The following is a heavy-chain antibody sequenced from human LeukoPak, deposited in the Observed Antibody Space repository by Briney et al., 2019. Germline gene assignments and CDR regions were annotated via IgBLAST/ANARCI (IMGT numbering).Heavy chain of an antibody. CDR1: GGSISSGGYY. CDR3: ATTAAAGTRLAWFDP. V-gene: IGHV4-31*09. Sequence: SQTLSLTCTVSGGSISSGGYYWSWIRQHPGKGLEWIGYIYYSGSTYYNPSLKSRVTISLDKSKNQFSLKLSSVTAADTAVYYCATTAAAGTRLAWFDPWGQGTLVTVSS. D-gene: IGHD6-13*01. CDR2: IYYSGST. J-gene: IGHJ5*02.